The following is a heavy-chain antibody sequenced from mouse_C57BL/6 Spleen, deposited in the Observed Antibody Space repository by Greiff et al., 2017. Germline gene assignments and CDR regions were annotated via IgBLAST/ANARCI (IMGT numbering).Heavy chain of an antibody. J-gene: IGHJ1*03. CDR1: GYTFTDYY. CDR2: FYPGSGNT. V-gene: IGHV1-76*01. CDR3: ARSNYGSSYDGYFDG. Sequence: QVQLQQSGAELVRPGASVKLSCKASGYTFTDYYINWVKQRPGQGLEWIVRFYPGSGNTYYNEKFKGKATLTAAKSSSTAYMQLSSLTSEDSAVYFCARSNYGSSYDGYFDGWGTGTTVTVSS. D-gene: IGHD1-1*01.